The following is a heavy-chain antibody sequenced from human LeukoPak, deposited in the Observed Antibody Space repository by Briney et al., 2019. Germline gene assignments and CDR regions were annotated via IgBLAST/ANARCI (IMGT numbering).Heavy chain of an antibody. Sequence: SVKVSCKASGGTFSIYAISWVRQAPGQGLEWMGRIIPILGIANYAQKFQGRVTITADKSTSTAYMELSSLRSEDTAVYYCASPPYCGGDCYSRHAFDIWGQGTMVTVSS. CDR1: GGTFSIYA. CDR3: ASPPYCGGDCYSRHAFDI. D-gene: IGHD2-21*02. V-gene: IGHV1-69*04. J-gene: IGHJ3*02. CDR2: IIPILGIA.